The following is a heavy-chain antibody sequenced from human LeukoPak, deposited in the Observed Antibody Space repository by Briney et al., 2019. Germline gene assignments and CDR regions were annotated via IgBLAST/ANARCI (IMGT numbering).Heavy chain of an antibody. CDR3: ARDLLTAVHGD. J-gene: IGHJ4*02. CDR2: ISCYKGNT. Sequence: ASVKVSCKTSGYTFTNYGLSWIRQPPGQGLEWVGWISCYKGNTNYAQKFQDRVTMTTDRSTNTVYMELRSLRSDDTAVYFCARDLLTAVHGDWGQGTLVTVAS. D-gene: IGHD1-14*01. CDR1: GYTFTNYG. V-gene: IGHV1-18*01.